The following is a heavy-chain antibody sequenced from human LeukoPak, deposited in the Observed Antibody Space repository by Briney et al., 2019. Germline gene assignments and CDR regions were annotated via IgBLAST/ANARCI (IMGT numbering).Heavy chain of an antibody. CDR1: GYTFTGYY. Sequence: ASVKVSCKASGYTFTGYYMHWVRQAPGQGLEWMGWINPNSGGTNYAQKFQGRVTMTRDTSISTAYMELSRLRSDDTAVYYCARDPRGYSYGYVDYWGQGTLVTVSS. CDR2: INPNSGGT. D-gene: IGHD5-18*01. J-gene: IGHJ4*02. V-gene: IGHV1-2*02. CDR3: ARDPRGYSYGYVDY.